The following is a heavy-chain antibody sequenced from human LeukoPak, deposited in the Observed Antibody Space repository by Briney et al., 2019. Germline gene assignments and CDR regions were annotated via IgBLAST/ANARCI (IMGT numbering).Heavy chain of an antibody. V-gene: IGHV7-4-1*02. CDR3: ARAHDSSGYYPKYYFDY. J-gene: IGHJ4*02. Sequence: ASVKVSCKASGYTFTSYAMNWVRQAPGQGLEWMGWINTNTGNPTYAQGFTGRFVFSLDTSVSTAYLQISSLKAEDTAVYYCARAHDSSGYYPKYYFDYWGQGTLVTVSS. D-gene: IGHD3-22*01. CDR1: GYTFTSYA. CDR2: INTNTGNP.